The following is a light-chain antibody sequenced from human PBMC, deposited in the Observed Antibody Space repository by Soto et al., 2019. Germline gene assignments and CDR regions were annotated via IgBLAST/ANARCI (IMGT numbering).Light chain of an antibody. CDR1: TSDIGDYDY. CDR2: DVY. V-gene: IGLV2-14*03. CDR3: GSYSSSGTLV. Sequence: QSALTQPASVSGSPGQSITISCSGSTSDIGDYDYVSWYQHHPGKAPRVTIFDVYNRPSGLSNRFSGSKSGNTASLTISGLQAEDEADYYCGSYSSSGTLVFGGGTKLTVL. J-gene: IGLJ2*01.